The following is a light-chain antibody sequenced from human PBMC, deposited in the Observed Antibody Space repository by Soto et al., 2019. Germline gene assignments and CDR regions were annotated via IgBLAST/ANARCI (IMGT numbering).Light chain of an antibody. J-gene: IGKJ1*01. CDR2: DAS. Sequence: EIVLTQSPATLSLSPGERATLSSRASQSVSSFLAWYQQKPGQAPRLLIYDASSRAAGIPARFSGTGSGTDFTLTISSLEPEDFAVYYCQQRSSWWTFGQGTKVDIK. CDR3: QQRSSWWT. CDR1: QSVSSF. V-gene: IGKV3-11*01.